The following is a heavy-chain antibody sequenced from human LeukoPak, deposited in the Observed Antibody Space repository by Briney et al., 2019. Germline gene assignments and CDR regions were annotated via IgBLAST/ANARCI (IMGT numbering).Heavy chain of an antibody. D-gene: IGHD5-18*01. CDR2: ISSSSSTI. Sequence: GGSLILSCAASVFTFSSYSMNWVRQAPGRGLEWVSYISSSSSTIYYADSVKGQLTISRDNAKNSLYMQMNSLRAEDTAVYYCARHIRLWSYDAFDIWGQGTMVTVSS. V-gene: IGHV3-48*01. CDR1: VFTFSSYS. J-gene: IGHJ3*02. CDR3: ARHIRLWSYDAFDI.